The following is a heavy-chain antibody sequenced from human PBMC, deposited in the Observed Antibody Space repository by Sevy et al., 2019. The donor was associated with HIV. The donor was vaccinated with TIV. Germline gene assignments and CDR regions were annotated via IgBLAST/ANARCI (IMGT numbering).Heavy chain of an antibody. V-gene: IGHV3-23*01. CDR2: ITDGGGDT. Sequence: GESLKISCAASGFSFSNYAMGWVRQTPGKGLEWFSAITDGGGDTYDADSVKGRFTISRDNSKNVLFLQMNSLRADDTALYYSAKGSAASRPYYFDYWGQGTLVTVSS. CDR3: AKGSAASRPYYFDY. D-gene: IGHD2-2*01. J-gene: IGHJ4*02. CDR1: GFSFSNYA.